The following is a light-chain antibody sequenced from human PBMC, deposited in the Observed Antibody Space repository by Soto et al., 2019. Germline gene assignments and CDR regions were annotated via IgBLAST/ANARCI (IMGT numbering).Light chain of an antibody. CDR3: QQYYNTPYT. CDR1: QTIGSRF. Sequence: IVLTQSPGTLSLSPGERATLSCRASQTIGSRFLAWYQQKPGQAPRLLIYGASSRATGIPDRFSGSWSGTDFTLTISSLQAGDEAIYHCQQYYNTPYTFGQGTNLEIK. J-gene: IGKJ2*01. CDR2: GAS. V-gene: IGKV3-20*01.